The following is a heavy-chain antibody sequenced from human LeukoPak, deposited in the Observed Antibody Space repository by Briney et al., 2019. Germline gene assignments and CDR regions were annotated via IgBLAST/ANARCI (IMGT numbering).Heavy chain of an antibody. J-gene: IGHJ4*02. CDR3: ARRTNYDILTGYSARGYYFDY. CDR2: ISAYNDDT. Sequence: ASVKVSCKSSGYSYTRLGVAWVRHAPGQGLEWMGWISAYNDDTRYAQKFQGRVTVTSDPATNTAYMELRSLRSDNTAVYYCARRTNYDILTGYSARGYYFDYWGQGTLVTVSA. CDR1: GYSYTRLG. D-gene: IGHD3-9*01. V-gene: IGHV1-18*01.